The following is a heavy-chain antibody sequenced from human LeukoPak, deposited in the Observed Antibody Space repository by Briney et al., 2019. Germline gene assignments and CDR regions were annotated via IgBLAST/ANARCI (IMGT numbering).Heavy chain of an antibody. CDR1: GGAISSYY. D-gene: IGHD6-13*01. Sequence: SETLSLTCAVSGGAISSYYWGWIRQPPGKGLEWIGYGHHSDTANYNPSLKSRVTISVDTSKSHFSLKLTSVTAADTAVYYCAGRTSASGAFYYWGQGTLVTVSS. CDR2: GHHSDTA. V-gene: IGHV4-59*08. J-gene: IGHJ4*02. CDR3: AGRTSASGAFYY.